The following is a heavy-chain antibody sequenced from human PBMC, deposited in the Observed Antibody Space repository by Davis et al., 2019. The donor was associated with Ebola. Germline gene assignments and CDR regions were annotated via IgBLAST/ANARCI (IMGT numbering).Heavy chain of an antibody. CDR1: SGSFSGYY. J-gene: IGHJ6*02. CDR3: ARGQHDLLTGARYAMDG. Sequence: SETLSLTCAVYSGSFSGYYWSWIRQSPGKGLEWIGEISHTGDTNYNPSLKSRVIISVDTSKNQLSLKLNSVNAADTAMYYCARGQHDLLTGARYAMDGWGRGTTVIVSS. D-gene: IGHD3-9*01. CDR2: ISHTGDT. V-gene: IGHV4-34*01.